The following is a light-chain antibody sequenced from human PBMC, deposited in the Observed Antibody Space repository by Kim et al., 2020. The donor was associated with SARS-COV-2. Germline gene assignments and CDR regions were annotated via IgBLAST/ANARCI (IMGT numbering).Light chain of an antibody. J-gene: IGKJ1*01. CDR2: EVS. CDR1: QSLLYSDVKTC. Sequence: QPAFTSCKSSQSLLYSDVKTCLYWFLQKPGQAPQLLIYEVSKRFSGVPERFSGSGSGTDFTLKISRVEAEDVGVYYCMQSVEQWTFGQGTKVDIK. CDR3: MQSVEQWT. V-gene: IGKV2D-29*01.